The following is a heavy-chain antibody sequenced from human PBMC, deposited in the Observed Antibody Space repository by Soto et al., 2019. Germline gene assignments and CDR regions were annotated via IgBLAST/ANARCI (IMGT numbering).Heavy chain of an antibody. D-gene: IGHD2-2*01. CDR3: ARAYCSSTSCSYYYYGMDV. J-gene: IGHJ6*02. V-gene: IGHV1-69*01. CDR2: IIPIFGTA. CDR1: GGTFSSYA. Sequence: QVQLVQSGAEVKKPGSSVKVSCKASGGTFSSYAISWVRQAPGQGLEWMGGIIPIFGTANYAQKFQGRVTITADESTSTDYMELSSLRSEDTAVYYCARAYCSSTSCSYYYYGMDVWGQGTTVTVSS.